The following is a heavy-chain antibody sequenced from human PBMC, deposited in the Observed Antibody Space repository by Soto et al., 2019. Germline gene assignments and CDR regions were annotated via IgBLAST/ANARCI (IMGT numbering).Heavy chain of an antibody. CDR3: ARDQVGFYYGMDV. CDR2: IYYSGST. Sequence: PSETLSLTCTVSGGSVSSGSYYWSWVRQPPGKGLEWIGYIYYSGSTYYNPSLKSRVTISVDTSKNQFSLKLSSVTAADTAVYYCARDQVGFYYGMDVWGQGTTVTVSS. V-gene: IGHV4-61*01. J-gene: IGHJ6*02. D-gene: IGHD2-15*01. CDR1: GGSVSSGSYY.